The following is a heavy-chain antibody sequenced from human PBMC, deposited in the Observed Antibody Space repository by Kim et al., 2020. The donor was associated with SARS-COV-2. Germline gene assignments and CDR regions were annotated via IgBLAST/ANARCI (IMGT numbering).Heavy chain of an antibody. CDR1: GFTFSSYG. J-gene: IGHJ4*02. CDR2: IWYDGSNK. D-gene: IGHD3-10*01. CDR3: ARDLFYYGSGSYFVYPSY. Sequence: GGSLRLSCAASGFTFSSYGMHWVRQAPGKGLEWVAFIWYDGSNKFYADSVKGRFTISRDNSKNTLYLQMNSLRAEDTAVYYCARDLFYYGSGSYFVYPSYWGQGTLVTVSS. V-gene: IGHV3-33*01.